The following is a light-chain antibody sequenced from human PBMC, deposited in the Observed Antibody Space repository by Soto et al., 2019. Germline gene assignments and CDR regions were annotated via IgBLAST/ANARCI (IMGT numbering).Light chain of an antibody. Sequence: QSVLTQPPSVSAAPGQKVTISCSGSSSNIGNNYVSWYQQLPGTAPKLLIYDNNKRPSGIPDRFSGFKSGTSGTLDITGLQTGDEADYYCATWDGSLPAEVFGGGTKLTVL. CDR3: ATWDGSLPAEV. J-gene: IGLJ2*01. CDR2: DNN. CDR1: SSNIGNNY. V-gene: IGLV1-51*01.